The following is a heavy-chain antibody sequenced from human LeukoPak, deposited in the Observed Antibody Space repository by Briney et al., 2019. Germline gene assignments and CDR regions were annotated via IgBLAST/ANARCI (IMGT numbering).Heavy chain of an antibody. CDR2: IYYSGST. Sequence: SETLSLTCTVSGGSINSYYWSWIRQPPGKGLEWIGYIYYSGSTNYNPSLKSRVTISVDTSKNQFSLKLSSVTAADTAVYYCAIQWELRGWFDPWGQGTLVTVSS. CDR1: GGSINSYY. V-gene: IGHV4-59*08. CDR3: AIQWELRGWFDP. J-gene: IGHJ5*02. D-gene: IGHD1-26*01.